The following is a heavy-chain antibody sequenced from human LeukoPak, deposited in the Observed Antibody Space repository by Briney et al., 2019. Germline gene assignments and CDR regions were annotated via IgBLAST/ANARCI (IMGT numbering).Heavy chain of an antibody. CDR3: ARATSGIAAAGQLYFDY. CDR1: GVSISSYY. V-gene: IGHV4-59*01. D-gene: IGHD6-13*01. J-gene: IGHJ4*02. Sequence: NPSETLSLTCTVSGVSISSYYWSWIRQPPGKGLEWIGYIYYSGSTNYNPSLKSRVTISVDTSKNQFSLKLSSVTAADTAVYYCARATSGIAAAGQLYFDYWGQGTLVTVSS. CDR2: IYYSGST.